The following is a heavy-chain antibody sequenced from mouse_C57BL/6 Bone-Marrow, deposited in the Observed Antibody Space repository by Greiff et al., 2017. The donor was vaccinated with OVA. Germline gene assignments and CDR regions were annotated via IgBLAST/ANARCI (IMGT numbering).Heavy chain of an antibody. CDR3: ARGGYSNYVRDYFDY. Sequence: QVQLQQPGAELVRPGSSVKLSCKASGYTFTSYWMDWVKQRPGQGLEWIGNIYPSDSETHYNQKFKDKATLTVDKSSSTAYMQLSSLTSEDSAVYYCARGGYSNYVRDYFDYWGQGTTLTVSS. V-gene: IGHV1-61*01. CDR2: IYPSDSET. J-gene: IGHJ2*01. D-gene: IGHD2-5*01. CDR1: GYTFTSYW.